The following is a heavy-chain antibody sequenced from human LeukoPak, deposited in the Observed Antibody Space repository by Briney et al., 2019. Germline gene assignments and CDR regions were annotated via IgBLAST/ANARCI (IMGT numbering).Heavy chain of an antibody. CDR3: AKAGSSGNQPLDY. Sequence: GGSLRLSCAASGFTFSSYAMWWVRQAPGKGLEWISHISGGGGTTYYADSVEGRFTISRDNSKNTLFLQMNSLRAGDTALYYCAKAGSSGNQPLDYWGQGTLVTVSS. CDR2: ISGGGGTT. J-gene: IGHJ4*02. V-gene: IGHV3-23*01. CDR1: GFTFSSYA. D-gene: IGHD3-10*01.